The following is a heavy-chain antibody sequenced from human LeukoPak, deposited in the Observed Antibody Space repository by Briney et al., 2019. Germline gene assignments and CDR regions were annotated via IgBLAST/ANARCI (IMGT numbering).Heavy chain of an antibody. CDR2: ITSGGYT. CDR3: ARDPNGDHIGAFEF. J-gene: IGHJ3*01. V-gene: IGHV3-23*01. D-gene: IGHD4-17*01. CDR1: GFTFTNYA. Sequence: HPGGSLRLSCAASGFTFTNYAVMWVRQAPGQGLEWVSAITSGGYTKYADSVKGRFTISGDNSKNTLYLQMNSLKTEDTAQYFCARDPNGDHIGAFEFWGQGTGVTVSS.